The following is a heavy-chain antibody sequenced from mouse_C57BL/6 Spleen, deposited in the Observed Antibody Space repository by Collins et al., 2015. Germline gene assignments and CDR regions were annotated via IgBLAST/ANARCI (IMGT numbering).Heavy chain of an antibody. V-gene: IGHV1-52*01. CDR3: ARWEGSYAMDY. CDR2: IDPSDSET. CDR1: GYTFTSYW. J-gene: IGHJ4*01. D-gene: IGHD3-3*01. Sequence: QVQLQQPGAELVRPGSSVKLSCKASGYTFTSYWMHWVKQRPIQGLEWIGNIDPSDSETHYNQKFKDKATLTVDKSSSTAYMQLSSLTSEDSAVYYCARWEGSYAMDYWGQGTSVTVSS.